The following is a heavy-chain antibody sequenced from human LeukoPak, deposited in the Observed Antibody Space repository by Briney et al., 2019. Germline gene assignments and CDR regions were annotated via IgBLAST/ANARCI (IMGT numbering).Heavy chain of an antibody. Sequence: GGSLRLSCAASGFTFSSYAMSWVRQAPGKGLEWVSAISGSGGNTYYADSVKGRFTISRDNAKNSLYLQMNSLRDEDTAVYYCAREGITPFDYWGQGTLVTVSS. CDR3: AREGITPFDY. CDR1: GFTFSSYA. D-gene: IGHD1-14*01. CDR2: ISGSGGNT. J-gene: IGHJ4*02. V-gene: IGHV3-23*01.